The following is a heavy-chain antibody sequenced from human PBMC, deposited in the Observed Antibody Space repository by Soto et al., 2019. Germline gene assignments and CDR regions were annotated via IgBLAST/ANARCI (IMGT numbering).Heavy chain of an antibody. Sequence: GGSLRLSCAAPGFTFDDYGMSWVRQAPGKGLEWVSGINWNGGSTGYADSVKGRFTISRDNAKNTLYLQMNSLRAEDTAVYYCVRGDGDYNDGNGYLARHWGQGTLVTVSS. CDR1: GFTFDDYG. CDR2: INWNGGST. D-gene: IGHD5-18*01. V-gene: IGHV3-20*04. J-gene: IGHJ4*02. CDR3: VRGDGDYNDGNGYLARH.